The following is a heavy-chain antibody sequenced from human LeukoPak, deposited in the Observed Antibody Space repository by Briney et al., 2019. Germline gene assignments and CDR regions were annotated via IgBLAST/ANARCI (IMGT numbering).Heavy chain of an antibody. CDR3: AKDKRGSNGWYDH. D-gene: IGHD3-16*01. CDR2: ISYDGRNK. CDR1: GFSFSNFG. V-gene: IGHV3-30*18. J-gene: IGHJ5*02. Sequence: PRGSLRLSCAASGFSFSNFGMHWVRQAPGKGLELEAVISYDGRNKYFADSVKGRLTISRDNSKNTVYLEMNSLRDEDTAVYYCAKDKRGSNGWYDHWGQGTLVIVDS.